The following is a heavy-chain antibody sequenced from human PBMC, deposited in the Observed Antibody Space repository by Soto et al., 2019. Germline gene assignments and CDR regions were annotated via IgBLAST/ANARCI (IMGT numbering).Heavy chain of an antibody. D-gene: IGHD3-10*01. CDR1: GGTFSSYA. CDR2: IIPIFGTA. J-gene: IGHJ6*02. CDR3: ARPYGSGSYYYYYGMDV. Sequence: ASVKVSCKASGGTFSSYAISWVRQAPGQGLEWMGGIIPIFGTANYAQKFQGRVTITADESTSTAYMELSSLRSEDTAVYYCARPYGSGSYYYYYGMDVWGQGTTVTVSS. V-gene: IGHV1-69*13.